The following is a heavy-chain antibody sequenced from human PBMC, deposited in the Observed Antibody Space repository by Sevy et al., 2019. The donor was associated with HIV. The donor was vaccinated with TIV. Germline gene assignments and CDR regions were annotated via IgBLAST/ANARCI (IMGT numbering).Heavy chain of an antibody. D-gene: IGHD3-10*01. CDR2: IYYSGST. J-gene: IGHJ4*02. V-gene: IGHV4-39*01. Sequence: LRLCCTVSGDSISNGDYYWGWIRQPPGKEPEWIGSIYYSGSTYYNPSLMSRVTISVDTSRNQFSLKLSSVTAADTAVYYCARPQYGGAHLLFDYWGQGTLVTVSS. CDR3: ARPQYGGAHLLFDY. CDR1: GDSISNGDYY.